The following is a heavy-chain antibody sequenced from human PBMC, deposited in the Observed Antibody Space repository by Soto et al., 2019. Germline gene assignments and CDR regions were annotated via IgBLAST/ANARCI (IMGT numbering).Heavy chain of an antibody. CDR3: ARTAHLFDS. V-gene: IGHV4-34*01. CDR2: INYSGRT. J-gene: IGHJ4*02. Sequence: SETLSLTCAVHGGSFSDYYWSWIRQPPGKGLEWIGEINYSGRTNYNPSLKSRVTISVDTSKNQFSLKLSSMTAADTAVYYCARTAHLFDSWGQGISDTVSS. CDR1: GGSFSDYY.